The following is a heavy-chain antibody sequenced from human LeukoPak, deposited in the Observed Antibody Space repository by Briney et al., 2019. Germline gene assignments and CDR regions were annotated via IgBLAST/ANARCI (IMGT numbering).Heavy chain of an antibody. Sequence: SETLSLTCAVPGYSISSGYYWGWIRQPPGKGLEWIGSIYHSGSTYYNPSLKSRVTISVDTSKNQFSLKLSSVTAADTAVYYCAGMTPRPLKGRGVIPGGFDYWGQGTLVTVSS. CDR3: AGMTPRPLKGRGVIPGGFDY. V-gene: IGHV4-38-2*01. CDR2: IYHSGST. J-gene: IGHJ4*02. D-gene: IGHD3-10*01. CDR1: GYSISSGYY.